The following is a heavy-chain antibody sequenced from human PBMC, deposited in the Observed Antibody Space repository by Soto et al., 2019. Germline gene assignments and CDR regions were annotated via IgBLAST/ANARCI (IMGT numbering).Heavy chain of an antibody. J-gene: IGHJ4*02. Sequence: EVQLVESGGDLVQPGGSLRLSCAASGFTFNRHWMTWVRQAPGKGLEWVANIKEDGIDKYYVDSVRGRFTISRDNAKNSLYLQMDSLRAEDTAVYYCASRIGNCPSSFCWSLDYWGQGTLVTVSS. CDR2: IKEDGIDK. CDR1: GFTFNRHW. CDR3: ASRIGNCPSSFCWSLDY. D-gene: IGHD2-2*01. V-gene: IGHV3-7*05.